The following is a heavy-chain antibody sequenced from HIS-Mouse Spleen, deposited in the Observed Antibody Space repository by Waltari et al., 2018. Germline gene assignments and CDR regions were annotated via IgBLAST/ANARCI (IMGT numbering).Heavy chain of an antibody. D-gene: IGHD6-6*01. CDR3: ARAGAARPYYYGMDV. CDR2: IYYSGST. V-gene: IGHV4-59*01. CDR1: GGSISSYY. Sequence: QVQLQESGPGLVKPSETLSLTCTVSGGSISSYYWSWIRQPPGKGLEWIGYIYYSGSTNYHPSLKSRVTISVDTSKNQFSLKLSSVTAADTAVYYCARAGAARPYYYGMDVWGQGTTVTVSS. J-gene: IGHJ6*02.